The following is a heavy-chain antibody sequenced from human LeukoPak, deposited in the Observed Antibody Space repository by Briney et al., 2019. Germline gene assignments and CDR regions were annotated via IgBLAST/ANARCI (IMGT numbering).Heavy chain of an antibody. CDR3: ARDLGWYYGMDV. Sequence: SETLSLTCAVYGGSFSGYYWSWIRQPPGKGLEWIGYIYYSGSTYYNPSLKSRVTISVDTSKNQFSLKLSSVTAADTAVYYCARDLGWYYGMDVWGQGTTVTVSS. V-gene: IGHV4-30-4*01. CDR1: GGSFSGYY. CDR2: IYYSGST. J-gene: IGHJ6*02. D-gene: IGHD6-19*01.